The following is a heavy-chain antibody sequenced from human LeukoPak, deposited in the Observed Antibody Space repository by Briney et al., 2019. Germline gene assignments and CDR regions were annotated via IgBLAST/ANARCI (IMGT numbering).Heavy chain of an antibody. CDR3: ARAYPQWLVYAFDI. D-gene: IGHD6-19*01. CDR1: GYTFTSYG. V-gene: IGHV1-18*01. J-gene: IGHJ3*02. Sequence: ASVKVSCKASGYTFTSYGISWVRQAPGQGLEWMGWISAHNGNTNYAQKLQGRVTMTTDTSTSTAYMELRSLRSDDTAVYYRARAYPQWLVYAFDIWGQGTMVTVSS. CDR2: ISAHNGNT.